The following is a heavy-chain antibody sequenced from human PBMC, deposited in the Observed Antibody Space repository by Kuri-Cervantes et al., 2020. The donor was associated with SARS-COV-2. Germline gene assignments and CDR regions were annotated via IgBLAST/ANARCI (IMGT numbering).Heavy chain of an antibody. V-gene: IGHV1-2*04. J-gene: IGHJ6*02. D-gene: IGHD6-6*01. Sequence: ASVKVSCKASGDTFTGYYRHWVRQAPGQGLQWMGWINPNSGGTNYAQKFQGWVTMTRDTSISTAYMELSRLRSDDTAVYYCAKTLVRAQLASFYCYYGMDVWGQGTTVTVSS. CDR3: AKTLVRAQLASFYCYYGMDV. CDR1: GDTFTGYY. CDR2: INPNSGGT.